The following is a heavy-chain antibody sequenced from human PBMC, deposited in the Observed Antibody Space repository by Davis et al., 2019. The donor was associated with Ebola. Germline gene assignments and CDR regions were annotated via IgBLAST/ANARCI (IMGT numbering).Heavy chain of an antibody. J-gene: IGHJ4*02. D-gene: IGHD4-17*01. CDR3: ASDYGDYGEGHFDY. CDR2: INAGNGNT. CDR1: GYTFTSYA. Sequence: AASVKVSCKASGYTFTSYAMHWVRQAPGQRLEWMGWINAGNGNTKYSQKFQGRVTITRGTSASTAYMGLSSVRSEDTTVYYCASDYGDYGEGHFDYWGQGTLVTVSS. V-gene: IGHV1-3*01.